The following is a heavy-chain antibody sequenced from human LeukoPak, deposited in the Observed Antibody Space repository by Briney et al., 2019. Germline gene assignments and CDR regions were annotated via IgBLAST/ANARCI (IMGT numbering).Heavy chain of an antibody. CDR1: GFTFSSYW. Sequence: GGSLRLSCAASGFTFSSYWMSWVRQAPGKGLEWVSFISTSSSYIYYADSVKGRFTISRDNAKNSLYLQMNSLRAEDTAVYYCTRDEDFYSSSSDYWGQGTLVTVSS. D-gene: IGHD6-6*01. V-gene: IGHV3-21*01. CDR2: ISTSSSYI. CDR3: TRDEDFYSSSSDY. J-gene: IGHJ4*02.